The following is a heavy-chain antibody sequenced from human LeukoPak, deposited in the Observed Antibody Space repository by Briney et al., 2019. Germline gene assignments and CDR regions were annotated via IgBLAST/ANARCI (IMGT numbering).Heavy chain of an antibody. CDR2: FVVGSGNT. CDR3: AAGLGESSGYYYVFGLS. D-gene: IGHD3-22*01. CDR1: GFTFTSSA. Sequence: GASVKVSCKASGFTFTSSAVQWVRQARGQLLEWIGWFVVGSGNTNYAQKFQERVTITRDMSTSTAYMELSSLRSEDTAVYYCAAGLGESSGYYYVFGLSWGQGTLVTVSS. J-gene: IGHJ5*02. V-gene: IGHV1-58*01.